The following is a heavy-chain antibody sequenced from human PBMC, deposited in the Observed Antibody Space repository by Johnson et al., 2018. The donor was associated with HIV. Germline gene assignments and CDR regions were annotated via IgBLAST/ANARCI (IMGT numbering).Heavy chain of an antibody. CDR2: ISYDGSNK. CDR3: AKDRSGGALGAFDI. V-gene: IGHV3-30*04. CDR1: GFTFSSYA. J-gene: IGHJ3*02. Sequence: QVLLVESGGGVVRPGGSLRLSCAASGFTFSSYAMHWVRQAPGKGLEWVAVISYDGSNKYYADSVKGRFTISRDNSKNTLYLQMNSLRDEDTALYYCAKDRSGGALGAFDIWGHGTMVTVSS. D-gene: IGHD2-15*01.